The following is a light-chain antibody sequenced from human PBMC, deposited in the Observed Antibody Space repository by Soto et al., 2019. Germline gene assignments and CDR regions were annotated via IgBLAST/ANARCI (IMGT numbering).Light chain of an antibody. V-gene: IGKV3-15*01. CDR2: GVS. Sequence: EIVFTQSPGTLSLSPGERATPSCRASQRVSSNLAWYQQTPGRAPRLLIYGVSVRATGIPARFSGSGSGTEFTLTISSLQSEDFALYYCQLYNNWPPGLTFGGGTKVDIK. J-gene: IGKJ4*01. CDR1: QRVSSN. CDR3: QLYNNWPPGLT.